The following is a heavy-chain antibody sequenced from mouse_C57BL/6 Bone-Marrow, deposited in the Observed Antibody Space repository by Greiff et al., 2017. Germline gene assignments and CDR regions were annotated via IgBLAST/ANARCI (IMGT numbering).Heavy chain of an antibody. CDR3: AREAYGPNY. CDR2: IYPGSGST. V-gene: IGHV1-81*01. D-gene: IGHD6-5*01. CDR1: GYTFTSYG. J-gene: IGHJ2*01. Sequence: VQLQQSGAELARPGASVKLSCKASGYTFTSYGISWVKQRTGQGLEWIGEIYPGSGSTNYNEKFKSKATLTVDTSSSTAYMQLSSLTSEDSAVYYCAREAYGPNYWGQGTTLTVSS.